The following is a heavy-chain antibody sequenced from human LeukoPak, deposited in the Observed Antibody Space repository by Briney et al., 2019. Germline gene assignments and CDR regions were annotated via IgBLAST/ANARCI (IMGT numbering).Heavy chain of an antibody. V-gene: IGHV1-18*01. J-gene: IGHJ4*02. Sequence: ASVKVSCKTSGYTFNRYDLHWLRQAPGQGLEWVGWIRTFNGDTNYAENFQGRVTMTTDTSTYTAYMELRSLRSDDTAVYYCARGSDYGVYFFWGQGTLVTVPS. CDR3: ARGSDYGVYFF. CDR1: GYTFNRYD. CDR2: IRTFNGDT. D-gene: IGHD4-17*01.